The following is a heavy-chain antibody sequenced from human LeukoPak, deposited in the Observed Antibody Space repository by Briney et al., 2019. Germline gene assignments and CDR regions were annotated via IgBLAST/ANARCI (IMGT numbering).Heavy chain of an antibody. V-gene: IGHV3-21*01. J-gene: IGHJ3*02. Sequence: EGSLRLSCAASGFTFSSYSMNWVRQAPGKGLEWVSSISSSSSYIYYADSVKGRFTISRDNAKNSLYLQMNSLRAEDTAVYYCARERYYDSSGSFAFDIWGQGTMVTVSS. CDR3: ARERYYDSSGSFAFDI. CDR2: ISSSSSYI. CDR1: GFTFSSYS. D-gene: IGHD3-22*01.